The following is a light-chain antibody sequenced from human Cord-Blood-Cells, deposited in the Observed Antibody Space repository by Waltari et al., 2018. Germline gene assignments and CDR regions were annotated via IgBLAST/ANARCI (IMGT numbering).Light chain of an antibody. CDR1: NIGSKS. V-gene: IGLV3-21*04. CDR2: YDS. Sequence: SYVLTQPPSVSVAPGKTARITCGGNNIGSKSVHWYQQKPGQAPVLVIYYDSDRPSGIPERFSGSNSGNTATLTISRVEAGDEAYYYCQVWDSSSVVFGGGTKLTVL. J-gene: IGLJ2*01. CDR3: QVWDSSSVV.